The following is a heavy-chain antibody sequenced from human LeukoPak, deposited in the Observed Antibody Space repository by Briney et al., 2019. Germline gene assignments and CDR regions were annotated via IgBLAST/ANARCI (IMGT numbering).Heavy chain of an antibody. D-gene: IGHD3-22*01. CDR2: ISAGGGST. J-gene: IGHJ3*02. CDR3: AKALPYYYDSRDAFDI. V-gene: IGHV3-23*01. CDR1: GFTFSSYV. Sequence: HSGGSLRLSCAASGFTFSSYVMNWVRQAPGKGLEWVSAISAGGGSTYYADSVKGRFTISRDNSKNTLYLQMNSLRAEDTAVYYCAKALPYYYDSRDAFDIWGQGTMVTVSS.